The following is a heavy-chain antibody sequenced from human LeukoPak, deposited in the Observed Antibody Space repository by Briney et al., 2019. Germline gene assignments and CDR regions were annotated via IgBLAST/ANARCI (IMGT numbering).Heavy chain of an antibody. CDR1: GDPISSYY. J-gene: IGHJ3*02. CDR3: ARHVTISGPYDASDI. Sequence: SQTLSLTCTVSGDPISSYYRSWIRQPPRKGLDWIGYIYYSVGTDHNPSLTSRVNIPVDTSKNQFSLKLRSVTAADTAVYYCARHVTISGPYDASDIWGQGTMVTVSP. CDR2: IYYSVGT. D-gene: IGHD5-24*01. V-gene: IGHV4-59*08.